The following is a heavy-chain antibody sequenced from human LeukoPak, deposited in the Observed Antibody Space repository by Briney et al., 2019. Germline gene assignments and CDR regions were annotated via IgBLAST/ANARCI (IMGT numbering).Heavy chain of an antibody. Sequence: SVKVSCKASGGTFSSYAISWVRQAPGQGLEWMGGIIPIFGTANYAQKFQGRVTITADESTSTAYMELSSLRSEDTAVYYCARVRERLGPVGPFDYWGQGTLVTVSS. CDR3: ARVRERLGPVGPFDY. V-gene: IGHV1-69*13. CDR2: IIPIFGTA. J-gene: IGHJ4*02. D-gene: IGHD1-1*01. CDR1: GGTFSSYA.